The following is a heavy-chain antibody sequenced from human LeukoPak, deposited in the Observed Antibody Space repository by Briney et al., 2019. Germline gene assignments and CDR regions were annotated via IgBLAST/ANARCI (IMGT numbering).Heavy chain of an antibody. V-gene: IGHV4-30-2*03. CDR3: ARHGRGYSGNVVDY. CDR1: GASISTGTYS. CDR2: IYYSGST. J-gene: IGHJ4*02. Sequence: SQTLSLTCAVSGASISTGTYSWTWIRQPPGKGLEWIGSIYYSGSTYYNSSLKSRLTISVDTSKNQFSLKLSPVTAADTAVYYCARHGRGYSGNVVDYWGQGTLVIVSS. D-gene: IGHD5-12*01.